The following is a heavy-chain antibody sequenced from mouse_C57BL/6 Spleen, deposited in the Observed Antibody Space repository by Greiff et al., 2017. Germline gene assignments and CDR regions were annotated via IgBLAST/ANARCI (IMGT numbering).Heavy chain of an antibody. V-gene: IGHV1-80*01. J-gene: IGHJ3*01. D-gene: IGHD4-1*01. CDR1: GYAFSSYW. CDR3: AREKLTVCAD. CDR2: IYPGAGGT. Sequence: VQRVESGAELVKPGASVKISCKASGYAFSSYWLHWVKQRPGKGLEWLGQIYPGAGGTNYNGKFKVKDTLTADKASSPAYMQLSNLTAEDSAVDDGAREKLTVCADWGQGTLVTGSA.